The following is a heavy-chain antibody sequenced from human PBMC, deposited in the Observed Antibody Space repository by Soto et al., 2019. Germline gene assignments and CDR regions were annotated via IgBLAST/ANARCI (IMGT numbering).Heavy chain of an antibody. CDR2: ISSSSSYI. CDR3: ARSGYSGYDYDY. Sequence: GGSLRLSCADSGYGISTYWMSWVRQAPGKGLEWVSSISSSSSYIYYADSVKGRFTISRDNAKNSLYLQMNSLRAEDTAVYYCARSGYSGYDYDYWGQGALVTVSS. CDR1: GYGISTYW. D-gene: IGHD5-12*01. J-gene: IGHJ4*02. V-gene: IGHV3-21*01.